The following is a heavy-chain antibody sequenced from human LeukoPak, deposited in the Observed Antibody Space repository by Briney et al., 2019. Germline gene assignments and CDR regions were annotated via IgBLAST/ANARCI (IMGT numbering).Heavy chain of an antibody. CDR2: NYPDDSDT. J-gene: IGHJ4*02. Sequence: GESLKISCQGSGYSFPNYWIGWVRQMPGKGLEWMGINYPDDSDTRYSPSFQGQVTISVDKSISTAYLQWSSLKASDTAMYYCARHSATRGSGYNGVGYWGQGTLVTVSS. D-gene: IGHD5-12*01. V-gene: IGHV5-51*01. CDR1: GYSFPNYW. CDR3: ARHSATRGSGYNGVGY.